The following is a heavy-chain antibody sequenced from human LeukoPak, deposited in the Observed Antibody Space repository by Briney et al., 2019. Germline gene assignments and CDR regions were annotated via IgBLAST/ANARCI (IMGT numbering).Heavy chain of an antibody. CDR1: GYTFTAYY. J-gene: IGHJ3*02. V-gene: IGHV1-2*02. D-gene: IGHD3-22*01. CDR2: INPNSGGT. CDR3: ARDYYDSSGFGAFDI. Sequence: VSVNVSCKASGYTFTAYYMHWVRHAPGHGLDWMGWINPNSGGTNYAQKFPGRVTMTRDTSISTAYMELSRLRSDDTAVYYCARDYYDSSGFGAFDIWGQGAMVTVSS.